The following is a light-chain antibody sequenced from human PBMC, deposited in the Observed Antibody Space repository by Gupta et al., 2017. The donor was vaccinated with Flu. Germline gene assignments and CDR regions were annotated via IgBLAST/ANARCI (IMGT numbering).Light chain of an antibody. Sequence: DIVLTQSPGTLSLSPGERATPSCRASQSVSSSYLAWYQQKPGQAPRLLIYGASSRATGIPDRFSGSGSGTDFTLTISRLEPEDCAVYYCQQYGSSPKTFGQGTKVEIK. CDR1: QSVSSSY. J-gene: IGKJ1*01. CDR2: GAS. CDR3: QQYGSSPKT. V-gene: IGKV3-20*01.